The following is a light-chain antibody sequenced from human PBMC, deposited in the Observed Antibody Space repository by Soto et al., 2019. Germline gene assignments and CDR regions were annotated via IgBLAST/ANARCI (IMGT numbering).Light chain of an antibody. CDR3: SSYTSSSTLYV. CDR2: DVS. CDR1: SSDVGGYNY. J-gene: IGLJ1*01. Sequence: QSALTQPASVSGSPGQSITISCTGSSSDVGGYNYVSWYQQHPGKAPKLMIYDVSNRSSGVSNRFSGSKSGNTASLTIPGLQAEDEADYYCSSYTSSSTLYVFGTGTKVTVL. V-gene: IGLV2-14*01.